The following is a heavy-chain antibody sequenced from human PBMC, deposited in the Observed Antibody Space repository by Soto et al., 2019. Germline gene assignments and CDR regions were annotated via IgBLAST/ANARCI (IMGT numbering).Heavy chain of an antibody. Sequence: SETLSLTCVVSDGSISSYDWWTWVRQPPGKGLEWIGKMYHSGGADYSPSLKSRVTISADSSKNHFSLRLTGVTAADTAVYYCATGNVDSMPEYWGQGTQVTVSS. J-gene: IGHJ4*02. CDR1: DGSISSYDW. CDR3: ATGNVDSMPEY. D-gene: IGHD2-2*01. V-gene: IGHV4-4*02. CDR2: MYHSGGA.